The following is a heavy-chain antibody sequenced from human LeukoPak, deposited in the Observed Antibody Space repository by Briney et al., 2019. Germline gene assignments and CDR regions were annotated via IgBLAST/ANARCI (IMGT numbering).Heavy chain of an antibody. V-gene: IGHV3-49*04. Sequence: PGGSLRLSCAASGFTFSGFAMSWVRRTPGKGLEWIGFISGGTTEYAASVKGRFTISRDDSTSIAYLQMNSLTTEDTAVYYCSRGSGWLSVYWGQGTLVTVSS. D-gene: IGHD6-19*01. CDR2: ISGGTT. CDR3: SRGSGWLSVY. CDR1: GFTFSGFA. J-gene: IGHJ4*02.